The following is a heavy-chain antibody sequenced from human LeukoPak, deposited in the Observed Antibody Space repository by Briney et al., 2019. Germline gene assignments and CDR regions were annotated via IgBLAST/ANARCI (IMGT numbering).Heavy chain of an antibody. CDR3: ARDYRLTQIQD. CDR2: VYRSGST. J-gene: IGHJ1*01. CDR1: GGSITSGNW. D-gene: IGHD1-26*01. Sequence: SETLSLTCAVSGGSITSGNWWSWVRQSPGKGLQWIGEVYRSGSTNFNPSLKSRVTISVERPKNQFSLKVSSVTAADTAVYYCARDYRLTQIQDWGQGTLVTVSS. V-gene: IGHV4-4*02.